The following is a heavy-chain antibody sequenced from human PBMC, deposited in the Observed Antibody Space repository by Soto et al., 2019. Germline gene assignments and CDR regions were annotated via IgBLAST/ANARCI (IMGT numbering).Heavy chain of an antibody. Sequence: EVQLLESGGGLAQPGGSLRLSCAGSGFSFSNYAVTWVRQAPGKGLEWVAAISGSGGGAYYADSVKGRFTVSRDNSKNTVRLQVNSLGAEDTAVYYCAKRSKSGADYVGNGMDLWGQGTTVTVSS. CDR2: ISGSGGGA. J-gene: IGHJ6*02. CDR3: AKRSKSGADYVGNGMDL. V-gene: IGHV3-23*01. CDR1: GFSFSNYA. D-gene: IGHD4-17*01.